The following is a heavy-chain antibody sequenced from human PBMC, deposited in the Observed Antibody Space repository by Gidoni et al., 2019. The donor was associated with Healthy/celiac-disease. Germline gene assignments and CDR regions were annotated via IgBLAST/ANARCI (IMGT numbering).Heavy chain of an antibody. CDR1: GGSSSSGDSY. D-gene: IGHD4-17*01. V-gene: IGHV4-30-4*01. J-gene: IGHJ6*02. Sequence: QVPLQESGPGLVKPSQTLSLTCTVSGGSSSSGDSYWRWIRQPPGKGLEWIGYIYYSGSTYYNPSLKSRVTISVDTSKNQFSLKLSSVTAADTAVDYCARTTGTTTGRHYYYGMDVWGQGTTVTVSS. CDR3: ARTTGTTTGRHYYYGMDV. CDR2: IYYSGST.